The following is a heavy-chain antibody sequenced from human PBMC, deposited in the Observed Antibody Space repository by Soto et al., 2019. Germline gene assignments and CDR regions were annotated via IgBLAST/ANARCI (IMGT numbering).Heavy chain of an antibody. D-gene: IGHD1-7*01. J-gene: IGHJ6*02. Sequence: EVQLVESGGGLVQPGGSLTLSCAVSGFSFSTYAMHWVRRAPGKGLEFVSVIAYHGSSTFYADSLKGRFTVSRDNSRNTHYLHMNNLRPEDSATYYCVKDRTPDWNYPGMDVWGQGTTVTVSS. CDR1: GFSFSTYA. V-gene: IGHV3-64D*08. CDR2: IAYHGSST. CDR3: VKDRTPDWNYPGMDV.